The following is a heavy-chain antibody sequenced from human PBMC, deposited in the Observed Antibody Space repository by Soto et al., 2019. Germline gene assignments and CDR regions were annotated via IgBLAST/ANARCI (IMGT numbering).Heavy chain of an antibody. CDR2: INWNGGST. J-gene: IGHJ6*02. V-gene: IGHV3-20*04. Sequence: GGSLRLSCAASGFTFSNYDMHWVRQAPGKGLEWVSGINWNGGSTGYADSVKGRFTISRDNAKNSLYLQMNSLRAEDTALYYCARDIIPSSSWPLPFDYYYYGMDVWGQGTTVTVSS. CDR1: GFTFSNYD. D-gene: IGHD6-13*01. CDR3: ARDIIPSSSWPLPFDYYYYGMDV.